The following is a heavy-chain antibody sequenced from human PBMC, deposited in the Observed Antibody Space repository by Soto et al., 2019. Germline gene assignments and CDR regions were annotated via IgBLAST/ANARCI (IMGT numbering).Heavy chain of an antibody. V-gene: IGHV4-39*01. Sequence: SETLSLTCTVSGVSITGTTNYWGWMGQPPGKGLEWIGTVDYTGSTNYNPSLESRVTISVDTSKNQFSLNLRSVTAADTAVYYCARRTHQYTSETSRFDPWGQGALVTVSS. D-gene: IGHD6-6*01. CDR2: VDYTGST. CDR3: ARRTHQYTSETSRFDP. J-gene: IGHJ5*01. CDR1: GVSITGTTNY.